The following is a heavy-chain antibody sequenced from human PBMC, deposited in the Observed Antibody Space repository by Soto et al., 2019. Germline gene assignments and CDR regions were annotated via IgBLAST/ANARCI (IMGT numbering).Heavy chain of an antibody. CDR3: AKGVRYCSSTSCYTPRNWFDP. D-gene: IGHD2-2*02. CDR1: GFTFSSYA. CDR2: ISGSGGST. J-gene: IGHJ5*02. V-gene: IGHV3-23*01. Sequence: EVQLLESGGGLVQPGGSLRLSCAASGFTFSSYAMSWVRQAPGKGLEWVSAISGSGGSTYYADSVKGRFTISRDNSKNTLYLQMNSLRAEDTAVYYCAKGVRYCSSTSCYTPRNWFDPWGQGTLVTVSS.